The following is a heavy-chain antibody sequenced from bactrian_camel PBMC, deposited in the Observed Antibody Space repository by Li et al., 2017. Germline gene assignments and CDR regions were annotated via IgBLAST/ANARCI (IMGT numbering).Heavy chain of an antibody. CDR3: QINGRQ. CDR2: INSDGST. CDR1: GALLSTHG. V-gene: IGHV3S40*01. J-gene: IGHJ4*01. Sequence: DVQLVESGGGLVQPGGSLRLTCKVMGALLSTHGLTWLRQAEGKGLLWLGTINSDGSTHYRDVDNVKGRFIISKDNAENTAYLQLNRLTTEDTAMHYCQINGRQRGRGTQVTVSS.